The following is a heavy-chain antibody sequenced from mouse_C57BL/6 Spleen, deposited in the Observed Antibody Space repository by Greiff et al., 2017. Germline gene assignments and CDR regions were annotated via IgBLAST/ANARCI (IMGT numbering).Heavy chain of an antibody. Sequence: QVQLQQPGAELVKPGASVKVSCKASGYTFPSYWMPWVKQRPGQGLAWIGRLHPSDNDTNYNRKCKGKAPLTVAKSSSTAYRQRSSLTSVYSSVYYWAIMGYWYFDVWGTGTTGTVYS. J-gene: IGHJ1*03. CDR2: LHPSDNDT. V-gene: IGHV1-74*01. CDR3: AIMGYWYFDV. CDR1: GYTFPSYW.